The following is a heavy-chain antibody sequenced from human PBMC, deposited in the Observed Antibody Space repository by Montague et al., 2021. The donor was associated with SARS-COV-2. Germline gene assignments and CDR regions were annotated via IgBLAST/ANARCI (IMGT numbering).Heavy chain of an antibody. J-gene: IGHJ4*02. CDR2: INHRGST. Sequence: SETLSLTCAVYDGSFSDYSWTWIRQPPGKGLKWIGEINHRGSTNYNPSLKSRITISVDTSKSQFSLKMTSVTAADTAVYYCARGRQHINMVVVVVTGGEYYFDFWGQGTLVAVSS. CDR3: ARGRQHINMVVVVVTGGEYYFDF. CDR1: DGSFSDYS. V-gene: IGHV4-34*01. D-gene: IGHD3-22*01.